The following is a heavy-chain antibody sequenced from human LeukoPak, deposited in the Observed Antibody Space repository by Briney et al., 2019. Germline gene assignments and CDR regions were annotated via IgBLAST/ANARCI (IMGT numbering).Heavy chain of an antibody. CDR1: GGSFSGYY. J-gene: IGHJ4*02. Sequence: PSETLSLTCAVYGGSFSGYYWSWIRQPPGKGPEWIGEINHSGSTNYNPSLKSRVTISVDTSKNQFSLKLSSVTAADTAVYYCARAVPCSGGSCYYFDYWGQGTLVTVSS. CDR3: ARAVPCSGGSCYYFDY. CDR2: INHSGST. V-gene: IGHV4-34*01. D-gene: IGHD2-15*01.